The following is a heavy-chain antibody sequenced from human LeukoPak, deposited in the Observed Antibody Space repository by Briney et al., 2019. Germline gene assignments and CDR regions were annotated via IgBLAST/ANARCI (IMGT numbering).Heavy chain of an antibody. CDR2: IYYSGST. V-gene: IGHV4-39*01. CDR3: ARRDCGGDCYIINLFDY. CDR1: GGSISSSIYY. D-gene: IGHD2-21*02. Sequence: SETLSLTCTVSGGSISSSIYYWGWIRQPPGKGLEWIGSIYYSGSTYYNPSLKSRVTISVDTSKNQFSLKLSSVTAADTAVYYCARRDCGGDCYIINLFDYWGQGTLVTVSS. J-gene: IGHJ4*02.